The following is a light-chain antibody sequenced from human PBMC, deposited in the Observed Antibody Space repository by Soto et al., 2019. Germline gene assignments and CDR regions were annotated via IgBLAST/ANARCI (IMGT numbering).Light chain of an antibody. CDR3: CSNAGGITVYV. Sequence: QSVLTQPASVSGSPGQSITISCTGISSDVGTYTLISWYQQYPGKAPKLVIYEGNKRPSGVSNRFSGSKSGNTASLTISGLQAEDEADYYCCSNAGGITVYVFGAGTQLTVL. V-gene: IGLV2-23*01. J-gene: IGLJ7*01. CDR2: EGN. CDR1: SSDVGTYTL.